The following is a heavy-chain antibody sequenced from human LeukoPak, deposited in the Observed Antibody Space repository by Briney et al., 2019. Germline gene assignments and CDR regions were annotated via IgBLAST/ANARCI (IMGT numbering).Heavy chain of an antibody. CDR3: ARQGIVGVRGPFDY. Sequence: PGESLKISCKGSGYIFSTYWIGWVRRMPGKGLEWMGIIYPGDSETRYSPSFQGQVTISADKSISTAYLQWSSLKASGTAMYYCARQGIVGVRGPFDYWGQGTLVTVSS. J-gene: IGHJ4*02. V-gene: IGHV5-51*01. CDR1: GYIFSTYW. D-gene: IGHD1-26*01. CDR2: IYPGDSET.